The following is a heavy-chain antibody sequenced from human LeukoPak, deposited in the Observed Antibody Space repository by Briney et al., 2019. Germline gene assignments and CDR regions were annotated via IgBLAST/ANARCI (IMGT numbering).Heavy chain of an antibody. CDR1: GGSISSYY. CDR2: IYYSGST. D-gene: IGHD2-15*01. Sequence: SETLSLTCTVSGGSISSYYWSWIRQPPGKGLEWIGYIYYSGSTNYNPSLKSRVTISVDTSKNQFFLKLSSVTAADTAVYYCASVADWVAFDIWGQGTMVTVSS. CDR3: ASVADWVAFDI. V-gene: IGHV4-59*01. J-gene: IGHJ3*02.